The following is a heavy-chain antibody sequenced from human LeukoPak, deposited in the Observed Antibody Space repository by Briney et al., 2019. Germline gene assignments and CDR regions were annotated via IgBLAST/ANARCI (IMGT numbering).Heavy chain of an antibody. Sequence: ASETLSLTCAVYGGSFSGYYWSWIRQPPGKGLEWIGEINHSGSTNYNPSLKSRVTISVDTSKNQFSLKLSSVAAADTAVYYCARAYLLGTYYYYGMDVWGQGTTVTVSS. V-gene: IGHV4-34*01. J-gene: IGHJ6*02. CDR2: INHSGST. CDR3: ARAYLLGTYYYYGMDV. D-gene: IGHD1-1*01. CDR1: GGSFSGYY.